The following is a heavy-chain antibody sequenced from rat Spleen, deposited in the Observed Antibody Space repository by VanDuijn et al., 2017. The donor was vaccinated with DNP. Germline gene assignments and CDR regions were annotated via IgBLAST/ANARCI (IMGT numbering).Heavy chain of an antibody. Sequence: EVQLVESGGGSVQPGSPLKLSCAASGFSFRSNWLNWIRQAPGKGLEWVASITPDGSTTYYPDTVKGRFMSSKDDARNTGYLQMNNLRSEDTAMYYCSSGGPNMVQGNWFAYWGQGTLVTVSS. CDR3: SSGGPNMVQGNWFAY. D-gene: IGHD1-11*01. CDR2: ITPDGSTT. V-gene: IGHV5-35*01. J-gene: IGHJ3*01. CDR1: GFSFRSNW.